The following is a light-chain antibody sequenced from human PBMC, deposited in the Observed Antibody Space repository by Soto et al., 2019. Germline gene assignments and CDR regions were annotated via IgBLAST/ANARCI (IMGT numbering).Light chain of an antibody. Sequence: QSALTQPASVSGSPGQSITISCTGTSSDVGNYNLVSWYQQHPGKAPKVMIYAGSNRPSGVSHRFSGFKSGNTASLTISGLQAVDEADSHCRSYAGTYTHVFGTGTKVTVL. V-gene: IGLV2-23*01. J-gene: IGLJ1*01. CDR3: RSYAGTYTHV. CDR1: SSDVGNYNL. CDR2: AGS.